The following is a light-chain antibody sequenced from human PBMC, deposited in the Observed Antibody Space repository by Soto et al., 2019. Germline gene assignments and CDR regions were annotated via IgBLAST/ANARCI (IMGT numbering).Light chain of an antibody. V-gene: IGKV3-15*01. J-gene: IGKJ1*01. Sequence: EIVMTQSPATLSVSPGERATLSCRASQSVNSNLAWYQQKPGQAPRLPISGASTRATGIPARFSGSGSETEFTLTISSLQSEDFAVYYCQQYNSWWTFGQGTKVEMK. CDR3: QQYNSWWT. CDR1: QSVNSN. CDR2: GAS.